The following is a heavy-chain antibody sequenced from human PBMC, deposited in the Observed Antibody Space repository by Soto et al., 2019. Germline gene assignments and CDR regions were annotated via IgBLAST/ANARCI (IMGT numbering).Heavy chain of an antibody. J-gene: IGHJ5*02. V-gene: IGHV1-24*01. D-gene: IGHD6-25*01. CDR3: ATPGAAGWVDP. CDR2: FDSEDGET. Sequence: QVQLVQSGAEVKKPGASVKVSCKVSGYTLTELSMHWVRQAPGKGLEWVGAFDSEDGETIYAPKFQGRVTMTEDSSTDTAYMELSGLRSEDTAVYYCATPGAAGWVDPWGQGTLVTVSS. CDR1: GYTLTELS.